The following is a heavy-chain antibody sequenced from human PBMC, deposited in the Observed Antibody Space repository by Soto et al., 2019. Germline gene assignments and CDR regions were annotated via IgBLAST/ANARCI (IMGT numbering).Heavy chain of an antibody. V-gene: IGHV4-61*01. D-gene: IGHD6-13*01. J-gene: IGHJ6*02. Sequence: SETLSLTCTVSGGYVSSGSYYWSWIRQPPGKGLEWIGYIYYNGSTNYNPSLKSRVTISIDTSKNQFSLKLSSVTAADTAVYYCASSNIAAAGFYYYGMDVWGRGTTVTVSS. CDR3: ASSNIAAAGFYYYGMDV. CDR1: GGYVSSGSYY. CDR2: IYYNGST.